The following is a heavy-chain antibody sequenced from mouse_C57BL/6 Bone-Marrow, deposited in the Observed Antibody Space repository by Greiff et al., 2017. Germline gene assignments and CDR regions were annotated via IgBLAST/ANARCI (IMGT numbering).Heavy chain of an antibody. J-gene: IGHJ2*01. V-gene: IGHV2-9*02. Sequence: QVTLKESGPGLVAPSQSLSITCTVSGFSLTSYGVHWVRQPPGKGLEWLGVIWAGGSTHYNSALMSRLSLSKDNSKSQVFLKMNSLQTDDTAVYYCATGEGNFDYWGQGAALAVSS. CDR1: GFSLTSYG. CDR3: ATGEGNFDY. CDR2: IWAGGST.